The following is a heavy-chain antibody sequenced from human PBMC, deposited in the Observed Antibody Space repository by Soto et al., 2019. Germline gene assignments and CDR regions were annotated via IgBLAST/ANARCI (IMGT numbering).Heavy chain of an antibody. CDR1: GYTFTSYD. D-gene: IGHD7-27*01. CDR2: MNPNSGNT. J-gene: IGHJ2*01. CDR3: ASSSRNWGQSYWYFDL. Sequence: ASVKVSCKASGYTFTSYDINWVRQATGQGLEWMGWMNPNSGNTGYAQKFQGRVTMTRNTSISTAYMELSSLRSEDTAVYYCASSSRNWGQSYWYFDLWGRGTLVTVSS. V-gene: IGHV1-8*01.